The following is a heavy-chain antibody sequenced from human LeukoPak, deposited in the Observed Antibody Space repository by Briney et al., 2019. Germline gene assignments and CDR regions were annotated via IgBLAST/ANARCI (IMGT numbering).Heavy chain of an antibody. Sequence: GSSVKVSCKASGYTFTNYGSSWLRLAPGQGLGGMGWISAYHGNTNHAQKLQGRVTIPKDTSTSIAYMELRSLRSDDTAVYYCARAYDYGDYWFDPWGQGTLVTVSS. CDR1: GYTFTNYG. V-gene: IGHV1-18*01. J-gene: IGHJ5*02. CDR2: ISAYHGNT. D-gene: IGHD4-17*01. CDR3: ARAYDYGDYWFDP.